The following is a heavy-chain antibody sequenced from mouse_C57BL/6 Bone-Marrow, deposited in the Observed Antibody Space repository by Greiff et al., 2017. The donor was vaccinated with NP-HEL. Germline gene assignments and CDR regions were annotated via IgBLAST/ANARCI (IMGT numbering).Heavy chain of an antibody. CDR3: ARTHYDYDGAWFAY. V-gene: IGHV1-81*01. Sequence: LVESGAELARPGASVKLSCKASGYTFTSYGISWVKQRTGQGLEWIGEIYPRSGNTYYNEKFKGKATLTADKSSSTAYMELRSLTSEDSAVYFCARTHYDYDGAWFAYWGQGTLVTVSA. D-gene: IGHD2-4*01. J-gene: IGHJ3*01. CDR1: GYTFTSYG. CDR2: IYPRSGNT.